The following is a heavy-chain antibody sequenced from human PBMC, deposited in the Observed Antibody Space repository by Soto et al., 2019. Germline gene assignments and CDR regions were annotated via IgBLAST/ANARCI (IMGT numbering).Heavy chain of an antibody. CDR3: ATDPITGTGWHISYYAMHV. CDR2: IYFSGST. CDR1: GDSVSSGFYY. V-gene: IGHV4-61*01. Sequence: QVQLQESGPGLVKPSETLSLTCTVSGDSVSSGFYYWNWIRQPPGKGLEWIGCIYFSGSTTYNPSHKIRLTISLDTSKDQFSLRLNSVTAADTAVYYCATDPITGTGWHISYYAMHVWGQGTTVSVSS. D-gene: IGHD1-7*01. J-gene: IGHJ6*02.